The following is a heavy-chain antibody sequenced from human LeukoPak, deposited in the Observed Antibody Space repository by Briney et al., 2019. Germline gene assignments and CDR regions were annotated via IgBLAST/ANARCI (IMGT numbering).Heavy chain of an antibody. CDR1: GGSISSYY. CDR3: AGSMIARDGPFDI. J-gene: IGHJ3*02. CDR2: IYYSGST. D-gene: IGHD3-22*01. V-gene: IGHV4-59*01. Sequence: SETLSLTCAVSGGSISSYYWSWIRQPPGKGLEWIGYIYYSGSTNYNPSLKSRVTISVDTSKNQFSLKLSSVTAADTAVYYCAGSMIARDGPFDIWGQGTMVTVSS.